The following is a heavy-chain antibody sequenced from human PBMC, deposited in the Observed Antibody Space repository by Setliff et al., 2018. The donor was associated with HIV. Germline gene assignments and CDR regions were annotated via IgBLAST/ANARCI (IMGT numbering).Heavy chain of an antibody. D-gene: IGHD1-26*01. CDR3: ARDPGWAKPEYFQN. CDR2: IYYSGHT. Sequence: PSETLSLTCSVSGDSVSNGAYYWSWIRQHPGKGLEWIGHIYYSGHTHYNPSLKSRVSISVDASKNQFSLRLSSVTAADTAVYYCARDPGWAKPEYFQNWGQGILVTVSS. V-gene: IGHV4-31*03. J-gene: IGHJ1*01. CDR1: GDSVSNGAYY.